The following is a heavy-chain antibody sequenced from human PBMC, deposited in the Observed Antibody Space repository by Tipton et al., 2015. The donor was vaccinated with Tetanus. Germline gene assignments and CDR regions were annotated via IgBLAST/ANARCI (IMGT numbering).Heavy chain of an antibody. Sequence: LRLSCTVSGGSIRGGTFYWGWIRQPPGKALEWIGSIYESGDTYYIPSLMSRVTIILDTSKNQFSLNLNSMAAADTGVDYCASRQGGFFAPFDYWGQGNLVTVSS. J-gene: IGHJ4*02. V-gene: IGHV4-39*01. CDR2: IYESGDT. CDR3: ASRQGGFFAPFDY. CDR1: GGSIRGGTFY. D-gene: IGHD2/OR15-2a*01.